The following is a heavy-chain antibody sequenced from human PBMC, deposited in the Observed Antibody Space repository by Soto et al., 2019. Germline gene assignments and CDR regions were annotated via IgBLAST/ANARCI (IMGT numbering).Heavy chain of an antibody. J-gene: IGHJ4*02. CDR2: INHSGST. CDR1: GGSFSGYY. D-gene: IGHD3-22*01. CDR3: ASYGGSGYYSYYYDY. Sequence: QVQLQQWGAGLLKPSETLSLTCAVYGGSFSGYYWSWIRQPPGKGLEWIGEINHSGSTNYNPSLTSRVTIAVDTFKKQLSLKLSSVSAADRAVYYCASYGGSGYYSYYYDYWGQGTLVTVSS. V-gene: IGHV4-34*01.